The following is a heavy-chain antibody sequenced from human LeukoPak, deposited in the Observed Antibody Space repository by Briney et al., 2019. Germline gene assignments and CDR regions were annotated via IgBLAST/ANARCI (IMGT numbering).Heavy chain of an antibody. V-gene: IGHV4-59*01. J-gene: IGHJ4*02. D-gene: IGHD3-22*01. CDR1: GGSISSYY. Sequence: PSETLSLTCTVSGGSISSYYWSWIRQPPGKGLEWIGYIYYSGSTNYNPSLKSRVTISVDTSKNQFSLKLSSVPAADTAVYYCARDPNDGSGYFYYFDYWGQGTLVTVSS. CDR2: IYYSGST. CDR3: ARDPNDGSGYFYYFDY.